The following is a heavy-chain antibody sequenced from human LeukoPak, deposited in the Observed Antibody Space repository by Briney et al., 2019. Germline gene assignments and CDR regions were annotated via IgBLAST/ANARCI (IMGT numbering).Heavy chain of an antibody. D-gene: IGHD5-18*01. CDR2: IKQDGSEK. CDR3: ARGVDTAMVSLGY. J-gene: IGHJ4*02. CDR1: GFTFSSYW. Sequence: PGRSLRLSCAASGFTFSSYWMSWVRQAPGKGLEWVANIKQDGSEKYYVDSVKGRFTISRDNAKNSLYLQMNSLRAEDTAVYYCARGVDTAMVSLGYWGQGTLVTVSS. V-gene: IGHV3-7*01.